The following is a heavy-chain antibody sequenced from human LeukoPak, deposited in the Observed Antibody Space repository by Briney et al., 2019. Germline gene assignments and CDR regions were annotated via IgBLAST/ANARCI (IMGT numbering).Heavy chain of an antibody. V-gene: IGHV1-8*01. D-gene: IGHD4-17*01. CDR3: ARVPNRGDKFDP. Sequence: ASVKASCKASGYTFTSYDINWVRQATGQGLEWMGWMNPSSGDTGYAQKFQGRVTMTRDTSIGTAYMELSSLRSEDSAVYYCARVPNRGDKFDPWGQGTLVTVSS. CDR2: MNPSSGDT. CDR1: GYTFTSYD. J-gene: IGHJ5*02.